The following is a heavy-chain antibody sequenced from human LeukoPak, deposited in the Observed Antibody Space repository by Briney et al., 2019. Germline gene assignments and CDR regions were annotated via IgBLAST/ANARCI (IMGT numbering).Heavy chain of an antibody. D-gene: IGHD2-21*01. J-gene: IGHJ4*02. CDR2: ISSSSSYI. CDR1: GFTFSSYS. CDR3: AREGKWYSRTFDY. V-gene: IGHV3-21*01. Sequence: GGSLRLSCAASGFTFSSYSMSWVRQAPGKGLEWVSSISSSSSYIYYADSVKGRFTISRDNAKNSLYLQMNSLRAEDTAVYYCAREGKWYSRTFDYWGQGTLVTVSS.